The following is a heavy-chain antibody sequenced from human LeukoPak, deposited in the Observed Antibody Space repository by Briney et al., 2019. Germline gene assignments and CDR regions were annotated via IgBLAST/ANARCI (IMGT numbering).Heavy chain of an antibody. CDR1: GGTFSSYA. J-gene: IGHJ5*02. D-gene: IGHD3-3*01. CDR2: IIPIFGTA. V-gene: IGHV1-69*13. CDR3: AREALFGVVITFGFRHNNWFDP. Sequence: SVKVSCKASGGTFSSYAISWVRQAPGQGLEWMGGIIPIFGTANYAQKFQGRVTITADESTSTAYMELSSLRSEDTAVYYCAREALFGVVITFGFRHNNWFDPWGQGTLVTVSS.